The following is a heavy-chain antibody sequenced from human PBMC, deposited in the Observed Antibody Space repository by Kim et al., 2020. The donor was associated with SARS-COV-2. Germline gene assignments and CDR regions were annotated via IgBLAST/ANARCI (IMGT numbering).Heavy chain of an antibody. D-gene: IGHD5-18*01. CDR2: VSNSGTTT. V-gene: IGHV3-23*01. CDR1: GFTFTTCA. CDR3: AKAPPGYWYGTAGHHLYFDN. J-gene: IGHJ4*02. Sequence: GGSLRLSCTASGFTSGFTFTTCAMSWVRQAPGKGLEWVSTVSNSGTTTYYADSVKGRFTISRDNPQNTIYLELSNLRAEDTAVYYCAKAPPGYWYGTAGHHLYFDNWGQGTLVTVSS.